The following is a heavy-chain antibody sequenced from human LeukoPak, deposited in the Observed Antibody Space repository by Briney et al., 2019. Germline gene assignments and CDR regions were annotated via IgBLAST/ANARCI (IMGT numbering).Heavy chain of an antibody. CDR3: ARARFGGVTHNFDY. Sequence: GGSLRLSCAASGFSFSSYNMNWVRLTPGKGLEWVSSITSSSTYTFYADSVKGRFTISRDNAKNSLDLEMNGLRDEDTAVYYCARARFGGVTHNFDYWGQGTLVTVSS. J-gene: IGHJ4*02. CDR1: GFSFSSYN. V-gene: IGHV3-21*04. CDR2: ITSSSTYT. D-gene: IGHD3-16*01.